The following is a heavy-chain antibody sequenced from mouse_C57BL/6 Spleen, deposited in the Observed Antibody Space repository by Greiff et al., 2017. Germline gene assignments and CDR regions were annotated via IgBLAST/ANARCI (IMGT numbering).Heavy chain of an antibody. J-gene: IGHJ3*01. Sequence: EVKLVESGGGLVQPGGSLSLSCAASGFTFTDYYMSWVRQPPGKALEWVGFIRNKANGYTTEYSVSVKGRFTISRDNSRSILYRQMNSLRAEDSATYYCARRGDGYPFAYWGQGTLVTVSA. CDR2: IRNKANGYTT. CDR1: GFTFTDYY. CDR3: ARRGDGYPFAY. V-gene: IGHV7-3*01. D-gene: IGHD2-3*01.